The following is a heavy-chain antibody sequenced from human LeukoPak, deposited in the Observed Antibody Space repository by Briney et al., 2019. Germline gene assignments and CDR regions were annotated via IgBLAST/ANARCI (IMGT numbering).Heavy chain of an antibody. V-gene: IGHV4-61*02. J-gene: IGHJ6*03. CDR1: GGSISSGSYY. D-gene: IGHD4-17*01. Sequence: PSQTLSLTCTVSGGSISSGSYYWTWIRQPAGKGLEWIGRIYTSGSTNYNPSLKSRVTISRDTSKNQFSLKLSSVTAADTAVYYCARDSRRETTVTILYYYYYYMNVWGKGTTVTVSS. CDR2: IYTSGST. CDR3: ARDSRRETTVTILYYYYYYMNV.